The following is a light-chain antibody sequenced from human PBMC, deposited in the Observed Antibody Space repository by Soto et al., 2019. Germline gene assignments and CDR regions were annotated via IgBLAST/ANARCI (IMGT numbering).Light chain of an antibody. CDR1: QRISSSY. Sequence: EILLTQSPGTLSLSPGERATLSCRASQRISSSYLAWYQQKPGQAPRLLIYGASSRATGIPDRFSGSGSGTDFTLTISRLEPEDFAVYYCQQYGNSQWTFGQGTKVDIK. J-gene: IGKJ1*01. V-gene: IGKV3-20*01. CDR2: GAS. CDR3: QQYGNSQWT.